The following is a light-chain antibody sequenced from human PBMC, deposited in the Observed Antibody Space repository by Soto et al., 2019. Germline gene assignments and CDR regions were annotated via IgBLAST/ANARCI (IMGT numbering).Light chain of an antibody. J-gene: IGKJ5*01. V-gene: IGKV3-15*01. CDR1: QSVSSN. CDR3: QQYNNWPPIT. CDR2: AAS. Sequence: ERVMTQSPDTLSVSPGERITLSCRASQSVSSNLAWYQQKPGQAPRLLIYAASTRATGIPARFSGSGSGTEFTLTISSLQSEDFGVYYCQQYNNWPPITFGQGTRREIK.